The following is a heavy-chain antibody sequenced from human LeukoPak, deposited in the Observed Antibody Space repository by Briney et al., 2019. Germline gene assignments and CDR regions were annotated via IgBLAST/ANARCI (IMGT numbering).Heavy chain of an antibody. CDR3: ARVRPGVDYYYYGMDV. J-gene: IGHJ6*02. CDR1: GFTVSSNY. D-gene: IGHD2-15*01. Sequence: GGSLRLSCAAPGFTVSSNYMSWVRQAPGKGLEWVSVIYSGGSTYYADSVKGRFTISRHNSKNTLYLQMNSLRAEDTAVYYCARVRPGVDYYYYGMDVWGQGTTVTVSS. CDR2: IYSGGST. V-gene: IGHV3-53*04.